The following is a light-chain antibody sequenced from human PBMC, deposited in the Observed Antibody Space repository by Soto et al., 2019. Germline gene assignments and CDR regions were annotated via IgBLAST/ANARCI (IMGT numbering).Light chain of an antibody. Sequence: EVLMTQSPATLSVYPGERVTLSCRASQSININLAWYQQKPGQAPRVLIYGASSRASGIPDRFSGSGSGTDFTLTISRLEHDDFAFYYCQQYQNWPPLTFGGGTRVEIK. CDR1: QSININ. J-gene: IGKJ4*01. V-gene: IGKV3D-15*01. CDR3: QQYQNWPPLT. CDR2: GAS.